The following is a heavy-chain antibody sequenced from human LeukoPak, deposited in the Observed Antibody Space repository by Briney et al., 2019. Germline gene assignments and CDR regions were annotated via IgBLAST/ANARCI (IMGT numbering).Heavy chain of an antibody. Sequence: SETLSLTCTVTGGSISSYYWSWFRQPPGKGLEWIGYIYYSGSTNYSPSLKSRVTIAIDTSKNQFSLKLSSVTAADTAVYYCARADGGYDLGYFDYWGQGTLVTVSS. J-gene: IGHJ4*02. CDR3: ARADGGYDLGYFDY. CDR1: GGSISSYY. D-gene: IGHD5-12*01. CDR2: IYYSGST. V-gene: IGHV4-59*08.